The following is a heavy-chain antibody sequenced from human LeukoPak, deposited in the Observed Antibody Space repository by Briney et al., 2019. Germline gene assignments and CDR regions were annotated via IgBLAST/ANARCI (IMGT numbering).Heavy chain of an antibody. CDR1: GYTFTNYD. Sequence: ASVKVSCKDSGYTFTNYDMNWVRQAPGQGLEWMGWINTNTGNPTYAQGFTGRFVFSLDTSVSTAYLQISSLKAEDTAVYYCARDSNNYYNYYMDVWGRGTTVTVSS. V-gene: IGHV7-4-1*02. CDR3: ARDSNNYYNYYMDV. D-gene: IGHD2/OR15-2a*01. CDR2: INTNTGNP. J-gene: IGHJ6*03.